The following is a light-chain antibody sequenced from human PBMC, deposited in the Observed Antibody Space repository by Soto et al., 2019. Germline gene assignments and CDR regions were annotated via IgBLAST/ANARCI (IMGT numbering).Light chain of an antibody. CDR3: QQYNIWWT. CDR2: GAS. CDR1: QSVNSN. J-gene: IGKJ1*01. Sequence: EIVMTQSPATLSVSPGERATLSCRASQSVNSNLAWYQQKPGQPPRLLIYGASTRATGIPARFSGGGSGTEFTLTISSLQSEDFAVYYCQQYNIWWTFGQGTKVDIK. V-gene: IGKV3-15*01.